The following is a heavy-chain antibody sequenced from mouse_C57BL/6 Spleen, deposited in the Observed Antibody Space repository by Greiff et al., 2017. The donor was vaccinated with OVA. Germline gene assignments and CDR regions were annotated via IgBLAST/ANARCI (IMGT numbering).Heavy chain of an antibody. CDR1: GYTFTSYW. D-gene: IGHD1-1*01. J-gene: IGHJ2*01. V-gene: IGHV1-50*01. CDR2: IDPSDSYT. CDR3: ARGTTVDTY. Sequence: QVQLQQPGAELVKPGASVKLSCKASGYTFTSYWMQWVKQRPGQGLEWIGEIDPSDSYTNYNQKFKGKATLTVDTSSSTAYMQLSSLTSEDSAVYYCARGTTVDTYWGQGTTLTVSS.